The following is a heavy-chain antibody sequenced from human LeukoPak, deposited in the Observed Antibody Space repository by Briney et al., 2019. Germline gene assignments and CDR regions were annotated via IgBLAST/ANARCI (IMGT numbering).Heavy chain of an antibody. CDR1: GGSISSYY. J-gene: IGHJ6*03. Sequence: SETLSLTCTVSGGSISSYYWRWIRQPPGKGLEWIGDIYYSGSTNYNPSLKSRVTISVDTSKNQFSLKLTSVTAADTAVYYCAREGRVVVPAAVDYYYYMDVWGKGTTVTVSS. V-gene: IGHV4-59*12. CDR2: IYYSGST. CDR3: AREGRVVVPAAVDYYYYMDV. D-gene: IGHD2-2*01.